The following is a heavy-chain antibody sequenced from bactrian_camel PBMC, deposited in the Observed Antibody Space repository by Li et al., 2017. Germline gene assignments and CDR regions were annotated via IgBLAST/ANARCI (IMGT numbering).Heavy chain of an antibody. J-gene: IGHJ6*01. CDR2: KINDDGTT. CDR1: GFTLGDSN. Sequence: VQLVESGGGSVQAGGSLNLSCAASGFTLGDSNMAWFRQGTGHKCDLISKINDDGTTFYADSVRGRFTFSQDYAKNTIYLLLNTLKPEDTAVYYCAAVPVKLKIADSAAFVLGSCPAPGFGSWGQGTQVTVS. V-gene: IGHV3S63*01. D-gene: IGHD4*01. CDR3: AAVPVKLKIADSAAFVLGSCPAPGFGS.